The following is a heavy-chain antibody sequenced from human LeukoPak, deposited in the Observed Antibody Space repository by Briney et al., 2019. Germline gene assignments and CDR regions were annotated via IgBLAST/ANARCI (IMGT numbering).Heavy chain of an antibody. CDR1: GYTFTSYD. Sequence: ASVKVSCKASGYTFTSYDINWVRQATGQGLEWMGWMNPNSGNTGYAQKFQGRVTITRNTSISTAYMELSSLRSEDTAVYYCAGDLPYRGRAFDIWGQGTMVTVSS. V-gene: IGHV1-8*03. J-gene: IGHJ3*02. CDR2: MNPNSGNT. CDR3: AGDLPYRGRAFDI.